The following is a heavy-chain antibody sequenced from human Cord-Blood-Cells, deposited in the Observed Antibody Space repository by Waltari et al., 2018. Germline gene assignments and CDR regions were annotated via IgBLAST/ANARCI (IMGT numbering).Heavy chain of an antibody. D-gene: IGHD3-10*01. CDR3: AFGGPMVRGALYAFDI. J-gene: IGHJ3*02. CDR1: GYTFTGYY. CDR2: INPNSGGT. Sequence: EVKKPGASVKVSCKASGYTFTGYYMHWVRQAPGQGLEWMGWINPNSGGTNYAQKFQGRVTMTRDTSISTAYMELGRLRSDDTAVYYCAFGGPMVRGALYAFDICGQGTMVTVSS. V-gene: IGHV1-2*02.